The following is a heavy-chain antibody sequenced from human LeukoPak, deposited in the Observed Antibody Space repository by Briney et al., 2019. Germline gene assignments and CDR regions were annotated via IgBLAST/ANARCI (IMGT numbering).Heavy chain of an antibody. V-gene: IGHV3-74*01. J-gene: IGHJ4*02. CDR2: INSDGSST. CDR3: ARDVGSGWYHFDN. Sequence: GGSLRLSCAASGLSIGDNSMHWVRQAPGKGLVWVSRINSDGSSTTYADSVKGRFTISRDNAENTLYLQMNSLRVEDTAVYYCARDVGSGWYHFDNWGQGTLVTVSS. D-gene: IGHD6-19*01. CDR1: GLSIGDNS.